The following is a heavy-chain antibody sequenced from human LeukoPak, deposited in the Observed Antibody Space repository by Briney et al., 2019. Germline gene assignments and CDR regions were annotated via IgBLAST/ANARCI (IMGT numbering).Heavy chain of an antibody. CDR3: ARREVGATLGD. J-gene: IGHJ4*02. D-gene: IGHD1-26*01. Sequence: GGSLRLSCAASGFTFSTYSMDWVRQAPGKGLEWVSSISSGSSYIYYADSVKGRFTISRDNAKNSLYLQMNSLRAEDTAVCYCARREVGATLGDWGQGTLVTVSS. V-gene: IGHV3-21*01. CDR2: ISSGSSYI. CDR1: GFTFSTYS.